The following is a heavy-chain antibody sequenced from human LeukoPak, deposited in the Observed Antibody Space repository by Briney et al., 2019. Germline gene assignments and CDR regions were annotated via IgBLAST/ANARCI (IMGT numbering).Heavy chain of an antibody. CDR2: IYYSGST. CDR3: ARVRSEGYCSSTSCLGPLDY. Sequence: SETLSLTCTVSGGSISSGDYYWSWIRQPPGKGLEWIGYIYYSGSTYYNPSLKSRVTISVDTSKNQFSLKLSSVTAADTAVYYCARVRSEGYCSSTSCLGPLDYWGQGTLVTVSS. D-gene: IGHD2-2*01. CDR1: GGSISSGDYY. J-gene: IGHJ4*02. V-gene: IGHV4-30-4*08.